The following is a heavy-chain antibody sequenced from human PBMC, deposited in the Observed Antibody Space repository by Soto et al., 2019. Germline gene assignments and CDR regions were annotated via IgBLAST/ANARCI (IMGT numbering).Heavy chain of an antibody. CDR2: IWSDGNNR. J-gene: IGHJ4*02. CDR1: GFMFSNHG. D-gene: IGHD1-1*01. Sequence: QVQLVESGGGVVQPGRSLRLSCAASGFMFSNHGMHWVRQAPGKGLEWVAVIWSDGNNRYYADSVKGRFTISRDNSKNTVYLPRNSLRAADTAVYYCVRGDNWNDEASDYWGQGTLVTVSS. V-gene: IGHV3-33*01. CDR3: VRGDNWNDEASDY.